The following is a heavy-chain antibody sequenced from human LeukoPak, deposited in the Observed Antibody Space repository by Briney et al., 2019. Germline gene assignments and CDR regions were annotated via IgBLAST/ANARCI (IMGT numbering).Heavy chain of an antibody. CDR1: GSTFSSYE. Sequence: PGGSLRLSCAASGSTFSSYEMSWVRQAPGKGLEWVSYISSGSNTIYYADSVKGRFTISRDNAKNSLYLQMNSLRAEDTAVYYCARDESLVRVAAFDFWGQGSLVTVSS. CDR3: ARDESLVRVAAFDF. V-gene: IGHV3-48*03. CDR2: ISSGSNTI. D-gene: IGHD3-10*01. J-gene: IGHJ4*02.